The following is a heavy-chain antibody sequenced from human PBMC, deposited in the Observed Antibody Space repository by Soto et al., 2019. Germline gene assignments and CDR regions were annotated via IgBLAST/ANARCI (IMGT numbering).Heavy chain of an antibody. CDR2: IKQDGSEK. CDR1: GFTFSSYW. Sequence: EVQLMESGGGLVQPGGSLRLSCAASGFTFSSYWMSWVRQAPGKGLEWVANIKQDGSEKYYVDSVKGRFTISRDNAKNSLYLQMNSLRAEDTAVYYCARDSPNSSGWFDAFDIWGQGTMVTVSS. V-gene: IGHV3-7*01. D-gene: IGHD6-19*01. J-gene: IGHJ3*02. CDR3: ARDSPNSSGWFDAFDI.